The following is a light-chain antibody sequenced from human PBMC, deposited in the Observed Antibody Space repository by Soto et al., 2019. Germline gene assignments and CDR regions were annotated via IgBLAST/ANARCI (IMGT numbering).Light chain of an antibody. CDR1: QSLEHGDGNTY. Sequence: DIVLTQTPLSSLVTLGQPASISCRSSQSLEHGDGNTYLSWLQQRPGQPPRLLIYKTSNRFSGVPDRFSGSGAGTEFTLKISRVEAADVGIYYCMQTTQFPHTFGQGTKVEI. J-gene: IGKJ1*01. CDR3: MQTTQFPHT. V-gene: IGKV2-24*01. CDR2: KTS.